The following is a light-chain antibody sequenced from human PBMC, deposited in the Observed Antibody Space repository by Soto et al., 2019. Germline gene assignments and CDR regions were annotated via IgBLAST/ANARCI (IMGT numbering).Light chain of an antibody. V-gene: IGKV1-39*01. CDR3: QQSYTTASIT. J-gene: IGKJ5*01. Sequence: DIQMTQSPSSLSASVGDRVTITCRASQSISRNLNWYQHKPGKDPKLLIYAASSLQNGVPSRFSGGGSGTEFTLSISSLQPEDFGTSYCQQSYTTASITFGQGTRLEIK. CDR1: QSISRN. CDR2: AAS.